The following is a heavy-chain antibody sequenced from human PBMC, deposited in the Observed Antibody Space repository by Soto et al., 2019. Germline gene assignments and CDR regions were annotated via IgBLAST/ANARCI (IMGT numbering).Heavy chain of an antibody. CDR1: GGSISDISYC. CDR2: MFYSGAT. CDR3: ARHKSGSDWLDP. Sequence: SETLSLTCTVSGGSISDISYCCGWIRQPPGKGLQWIGCMFYSGATYYNPSLKNRVTLSVDTSNNEFSLKLVSVTAPDTAVYYCARHKSGSDWLDPWGQGTLVTVS. V-gene: IGHV4-39*01. J-gene: IGHJ5*02. D-gene: IGHD2-15*01.